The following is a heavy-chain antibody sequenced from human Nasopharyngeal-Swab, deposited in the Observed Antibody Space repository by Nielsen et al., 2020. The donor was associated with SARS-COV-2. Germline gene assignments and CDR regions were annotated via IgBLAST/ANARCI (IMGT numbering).Heavy chain of an antibody. CDR2: LYTSGTT. J-gene: IGHJ6*03. CDR3: ARAILNLGRGDYMDV. Sequence: WIRQPPGKGLEWIGRLYTSGTTNYNPSLKSRVTISVDTSKDQFSLKLSPVTAADTAVYYCARAILNLGRGDYMDVWGKGTTGTVSS. V-gene: IGHV4-61*02. D-gene: IGHD1-1*01.